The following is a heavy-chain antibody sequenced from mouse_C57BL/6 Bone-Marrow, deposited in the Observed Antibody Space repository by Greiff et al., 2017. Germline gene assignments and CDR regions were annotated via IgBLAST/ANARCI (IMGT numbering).Heavy chain of an antibody. V-gene: IGHV1-69*01. CDR1: GYTFTSYW. D-gene: IGHD3-2*02. J-gene: IGHJ2*01. CDR3: AREGAQAPYYFDY. Sequence: QVQLQQPGAELVMPGASVKLSCKASGYTFTSYWMHWVKQRPGQGLEWIGEIDPSDSYTNYNQKFKGKSTLTVDKSSSTAYMQLSSLTSEDSAVYYCAREGAQAPYYFDYWGQGTTLTV. CDR2: IDPSDSYT.